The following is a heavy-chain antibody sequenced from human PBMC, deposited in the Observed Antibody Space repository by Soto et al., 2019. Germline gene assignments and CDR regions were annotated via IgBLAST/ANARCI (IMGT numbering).Heavy chain of an antibody. CDR3: ARDGGYCSSTSCPGDY. J-gene: IGHJ4*02. Sequence: GASVKVSCKVSGFTLTELSIHWVRQAPGKGLEWMGSFDPEDGETLYAQKFQGRVTITADKSTSTAYMELSSLRSEDTAVYYCARDGGYCSSTSCPGDYWGQGTLVTVSS. D-gene: IGHD2-2*01. CDR2: FDPEDGET. V-gene: IGHV1-24*01. CDR1: GFTLTELS.